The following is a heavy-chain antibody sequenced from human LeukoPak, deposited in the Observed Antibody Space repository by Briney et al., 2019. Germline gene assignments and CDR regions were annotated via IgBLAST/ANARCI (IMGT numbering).Heavy chain of an antibody. CDR2: ISVYNGNR. CDR1: GYTFASYG. CDR3: ATPSRGHGFDI. Sequence: GASVKVSCKTSGYTFASYGISWVRQAPGQGLEWMGWISVYNGNRNYAPKFQGRVTITTDESTDTFYMELSGLRVEDTAVYYCATPSRGHGFDIWGQGTTVTVS. D-gene: IGHD3-10*01. V-gene: IGHV1-18*01. J-gene: IGHJ3*02.